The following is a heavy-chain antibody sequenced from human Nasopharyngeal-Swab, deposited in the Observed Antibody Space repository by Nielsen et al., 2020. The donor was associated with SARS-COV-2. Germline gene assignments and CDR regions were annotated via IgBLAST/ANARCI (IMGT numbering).Heavy chain of an antibody. Sequence: WIRHPPGKGLAWVAVISYDGSNKYYAASVKGRFTISRDNSKNTLYLQMNSLRAEDTAVYSCARVGLGGWLPFYSYYMDVWGKGTTVTVS. CDR2: ISYDGSNK. V-gene: IGHV3-30*04. D-gene: IGHD5-24*01. CDR3: ARVGLGGWLPFYSYYMDV. J-gene: IGHJ6*03.